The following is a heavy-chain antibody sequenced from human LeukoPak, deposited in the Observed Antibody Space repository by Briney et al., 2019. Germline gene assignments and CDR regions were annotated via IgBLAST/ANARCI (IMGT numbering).Heavy chain of an antibody. CDR2: IYYTGPT. V-gene: IGHV4-39*01. Sequence: SETLSLTCTVSGSSISTSRYYWGWIRQPPGKGREWIGNIYYTGPTYYNASLESRVTISLDTSKNQFCLKLRSVPAADTAVYYCARFWSPRISLLGDHYYGSGSYFYDYWGQGTLVTVSS. CDR1: GSSISTSRYY. J-gene: IGHJ4*02. CDR3: ARFWSPRISLLGDHYYGSGSYFYDY. D-gene: IGHD3-10*01.